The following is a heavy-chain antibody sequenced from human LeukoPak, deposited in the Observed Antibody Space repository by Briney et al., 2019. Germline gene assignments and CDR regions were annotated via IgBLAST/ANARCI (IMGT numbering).Heavy chain of an antibody. Sequence: GGSLRLSCAAYGFTFSGSAIHWVRQASGKGLEWVGRIKGKADSYGTAYAASVKGRFTISRDDSKNMAYLQMNSLKTEDTAVYYCTRLPLYCGGGNCYFDNWGQGTPVTVSS. CDR2: IKGKADSYGT. J-gene: IGHJ4*02. CDR1: GFTFSGSA. CDR3: TRLPLYCGGGNCYFDN. V-gene: IGHV3-73*01. D-gene: IGHD2-21*01.